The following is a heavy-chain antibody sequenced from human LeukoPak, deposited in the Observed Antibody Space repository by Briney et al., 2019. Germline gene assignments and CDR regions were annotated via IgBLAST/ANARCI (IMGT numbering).Heavy chain of an antibody. CDR3: AKDRRYCSGGSCYRSEYYYYYYMDV. V-gene: IGHV3-48*03. CDR1: GFTFSSYE. D-gene: IGHD2-15*01. CDR2: ISSSGSTI. Sequence: PGGSLRLSCAASGFTFSSYEMNWVRQAPGKGLEWVSYISSSGSTIYYADSVKGRFTISRDNAKNSLYLQMNSLRAEDTAVYYCAKDRRYCSGGSCYRSEYYYYYYMDVWGKGTTVTVSS. J-gene: IGHJ6*03.